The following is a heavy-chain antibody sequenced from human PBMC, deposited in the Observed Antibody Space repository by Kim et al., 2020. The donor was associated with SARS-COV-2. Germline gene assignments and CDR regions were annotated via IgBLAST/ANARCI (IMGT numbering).Heavy chain of an antibody. D-gene: IGHD4-4*01. CDR1: GFTFSDFA. CDR2: ITSNGYST. J-gene: IGHJ3*01. CDR3: VKDRGGGNYRRPDTFDL. Sequence: GGSLRLSCSASGFTFSDFAMHWVRQAPGKGLQYVSAITSNGYSTYYSDSVKGRFTISRDNSNNTLFLQMTSLRSEDTALYYCVKDRGGGNYRRPDTFDLWGQGTMVTVSS. V-gene: IGHV3-64D*09.